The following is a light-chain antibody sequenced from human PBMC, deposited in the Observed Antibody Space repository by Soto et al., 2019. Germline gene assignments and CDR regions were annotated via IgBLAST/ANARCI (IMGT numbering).Light chain of an antibody. V-gene: IGKV3-11*01. CDR2: DAS. CDR3: QHRSIWWT. CDR1: QSINSF. Sequence: EIVLTQSPATLSLSPGERAALSCRASQSINSFLAWYQQKPGQAPRLLIYDASNRATGIPARFSGSGSGTDFTLTISSLEPEDFAAYYCQHRSIWWTFGQGTKVDIK. J-gene: IGKJ1*01.